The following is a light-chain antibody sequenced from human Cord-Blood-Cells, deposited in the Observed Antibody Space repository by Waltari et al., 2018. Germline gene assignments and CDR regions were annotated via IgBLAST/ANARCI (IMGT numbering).Light chain of an antibody. CDR3: SSYTSSSTVV. V-gene: IGLV2-14*04. J-gene: IGLJ2*01. Sequence: SDVGGYNYVSWYQQHPGKAPKLMIYDVSNRPSGVSNRFSGSKSGNTASQTISGLQAEDEADYYCSSYTSSSTVVFGGGTKLTVL. CDR2: DVS. CDR1: SDVGGYNY.